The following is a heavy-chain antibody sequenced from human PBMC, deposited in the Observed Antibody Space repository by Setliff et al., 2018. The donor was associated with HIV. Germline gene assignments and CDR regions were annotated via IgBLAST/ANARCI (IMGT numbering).Heavy chain of an antibody. V-gene: IGHV4-39*07. D-gene: IGHD3-22*01. CDR1: GGSIRSRTYY. J-gene: IGHJ5*02. CDR2: LHYSGNT. Sequence: SETLSLTCTVSGGSIRSRTYYWGWIRQSPGKGLEWIGSLHYSGNTYYNSSLKSRVTISLDTSKNKFSLKLNSVTAADTAVYYCARDMTYYFDSSGSFGWFDPWCQGTLVTVSS. CDR3: ARDMTYYFDSSGSFGWFDP.